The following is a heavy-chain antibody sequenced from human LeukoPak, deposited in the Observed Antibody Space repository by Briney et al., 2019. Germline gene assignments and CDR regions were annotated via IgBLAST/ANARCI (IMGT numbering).Heavy chain of an antibody. CDR3: ASSPRTGSFPLDY. CDR1: GGSISSYY. Sequence: SETLSLTCTVSGGSISSYYWGWIRQPPGKGLEWIGSIYHSGSTYYNPSLKSRVTISVDTSKNQFSLKLSSVTAADTAVYYCASSPRTGSFPLDYWGQGTLVTVSS. V-gene: IGHV4-38-2*02. J-gene: IGHJ4*02. CDR2: IYHSGST. D-gene: IGHD6-13*01.